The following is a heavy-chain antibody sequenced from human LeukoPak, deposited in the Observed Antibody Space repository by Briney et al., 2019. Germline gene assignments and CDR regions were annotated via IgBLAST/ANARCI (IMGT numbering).Heavy chain of an antibody. V-gene: IGHV5-51*01. CDR1: GYSFTTYW. Sequence: GESLKISCKGSGYSFTTYWIAWVRQMPAEGLEWMGIIYPGDSETRYSPSFQGQVTISVDKSITTAYLQWGSLKASDTAMYYCTRSPRDGYHDSFDIWGQGTMVTVFS. J-gene: IGHJ3*02. CDR3: TRSPRDGYHDSFDI. CDR2: IYPGDSET. D-gene: IGHD5-24*01.